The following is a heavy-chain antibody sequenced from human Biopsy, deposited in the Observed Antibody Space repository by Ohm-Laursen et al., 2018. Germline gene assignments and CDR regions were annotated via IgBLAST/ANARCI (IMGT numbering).Heavy chain of an antibody. V-gene: IGHV4-4*07. CDR1: GGSINSYY. CDR2: LFTSGTT. D-gene: IGHD3-10*01. J-gene: IGHJ4*02. CDR3: VRRGSGSFPFDY. Sequence: SETLSLTCTVSGGSINSYYWSWMRQPAGKGLEWIGRLFTSGTTNYSPSLNNRVTMSVDTSKNQFSLRLTSVTAADTAVYYCVRRGSGSFPFDYWGPGTLVTVSS.